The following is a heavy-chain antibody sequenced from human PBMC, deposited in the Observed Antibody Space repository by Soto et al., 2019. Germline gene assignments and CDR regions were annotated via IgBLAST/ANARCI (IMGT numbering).Heavy chain of an antibody. CDR3: ASSYCSGGSCYHTPFDY. CDR2: IYYSGST. J-gene: IGHJ4*02. CDR1: GGSISSYY. D-gene: IGHD2-15*01. Sequence: SETLSLTCTVSGGSISSYYWSWIRQPPGKGLEWIGYIYYSGSTNYNPSLKSRVTISVDTSKNQFSLKLSSVTAADTAVYYCASSYCSGGSCYHTPFDYWGQGTLVTVSS. V-gene: IGHV4-59*08.